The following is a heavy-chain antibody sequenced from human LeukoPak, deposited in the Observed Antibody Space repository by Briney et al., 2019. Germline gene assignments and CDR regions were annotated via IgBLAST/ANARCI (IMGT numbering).Heavy chain of an antibody. CDR1: GGSFSGYY. J-gene: IGHJ4*02. D-gene: IGHD3-16*02. V-gene: IGHV4-34*01. Sequence: SETLSLTCAVYGGSFSGYYWSWIRQPPGKGLEWIGEINHSGSTNYNPSLKSRVTISVDTSKSQFSLKLSSVTAADTAVYYCARRFMITFGGVIVMFHVYFDYWGQGTLVTVSS. CDR2: INHSGST. CDR3: ARRFMITFGGVIVMFHVYFDY.